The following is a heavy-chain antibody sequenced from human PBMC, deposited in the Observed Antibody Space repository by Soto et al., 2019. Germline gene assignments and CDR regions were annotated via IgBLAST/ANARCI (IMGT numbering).Heavy chain of an antibody. CDR2: MSGSGGST. D-gene: IGHD3-10*01. J-gene: IGHJ4*02. CDR1: GFTFEDYG. CDR3: AKDRESYYHPESFDS. V-gene: IGHV3-23*01. Sequence: EVQLLESGGDLVQAGGSLRLSCVASGFTFEDYGMTWVRQAPGKGLEWISTMSGSGGSTYYADSVKGRFIISRHNSERTLYLQMKRLRVEDTAIYYCAKDRESYYHPESFDSWGQGTLVSVSS.